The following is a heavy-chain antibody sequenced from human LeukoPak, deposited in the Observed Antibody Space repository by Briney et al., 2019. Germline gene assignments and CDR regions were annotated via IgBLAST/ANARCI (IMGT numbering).Heavy chain of an antibody. V-gene: IGHV1-69*05. CDR2: IIPIFGTA. J-gene: IGHJ3*02. Sequence: ASVKVSCKASGGTFSSYAISWVRQAPGQGLEWMGRIIPIFGTANYAQKFQGRVTITTDESTSTAYMELSSLRSEDTAVYYCVRDRSPSTGFLSEDDAFDIWGQGTMVTVSS. CDR1: GGTFSSYA. CDR3: VRDRSPSTGFLSEDDAFDI. D-gene: IGHD3-16*02.